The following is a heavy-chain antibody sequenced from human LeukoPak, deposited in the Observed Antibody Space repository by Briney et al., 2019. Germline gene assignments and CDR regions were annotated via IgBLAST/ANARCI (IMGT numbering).Heavy chain of an antibody. Sequence: SETLSLTCTVSGGCISSYYWSWIRQPPGKGLEWIGYVYYSGSAHYNPSLKSRVTISVDTSKSQFSLKLSSVTAADTAVYYCARVDSYFDYWGQGTLVTVSS. D-gene: IGHD3-22*01. CDR3: ARVDSYFDY. V-gene: IGHV4-59*01. J-gene: IGHJ4*02. CDR1: GGCISSYY. CDR2: VYYSGSA.